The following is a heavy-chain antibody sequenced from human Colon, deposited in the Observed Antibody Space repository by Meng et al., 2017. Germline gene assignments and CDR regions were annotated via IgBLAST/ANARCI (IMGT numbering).Heavy chain of an antibody. CDR1: GGSISSGDW. CDR2: IDHTGNT. J-gene: IGHJ5*02. CDR3: ARVGPGELPNFFDP. V-gene: IGHV4-4*02. D-gene: IGHD1-7*01. Sequence: LPESASGVVKPSGTLSLTCAVSGGSISSGDWWSWVRQPPGQGLEWIAEIDHTGNTNYNPSLKSRVTISVDKSKNQFSLKLSFMTAADTAVYYCARVGPGELPNFFDPWGQGTLVTVSS.